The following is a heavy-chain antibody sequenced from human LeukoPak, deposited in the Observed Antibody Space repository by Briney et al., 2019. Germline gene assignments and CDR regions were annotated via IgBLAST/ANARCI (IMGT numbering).Heavy chain of an antibody. J-gene: IGHJ6*03. D-gene: IGHD1-1*01. CDR2: ISSSSSYI. Sequence: GGSLRLSCAASGFTFSSYSMNWVRQAPGKGLEWVSSISSSSSYIYYADSVKGRFTISRDNAKNSLYLQMNSLRVEDTAIYYCARDPYNGAYSEGYYYYYMDVWGKGTTVTVSS. CDR1: GFTFSSYS. V-gene: IGHV3-21*01. CDR3: ARDPYNGAYSEGYYYYYMDV.